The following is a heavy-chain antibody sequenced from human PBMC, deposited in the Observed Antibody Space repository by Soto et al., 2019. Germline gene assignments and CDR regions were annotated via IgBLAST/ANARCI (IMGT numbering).Heavy chain of an antibody. CDR2: INPDNGNT. V-gene: IGHV1-3*01. CDR3: ARGIATGQLDP. D-gene: IGHD2-15*01. Sequence: ASVKVSCKASGYTFTRYTMNWVRQAPGQRLEWMGWINPDNGNTKSSQKFQDRVIITRDTSASTAYMDLSSLRSEDTAVYYCARGIATGQLDPWGQGTLVTVST. CDR1: GYTFTRYT. J-gene: IGHJ5*02.